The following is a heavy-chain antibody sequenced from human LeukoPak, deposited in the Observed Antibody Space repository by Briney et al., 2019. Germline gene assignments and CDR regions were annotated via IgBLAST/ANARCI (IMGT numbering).Heavy chain of an antibody. Sequence: GASVKVSCKASGGTFSSYAISWVRQAPGQGLEWMGGIIPIFGTANYAQKLQGRVTMTTDTSTSTAYMELRSLRSDDTAVYYCARDGSAVAGMFDYWGQGTLVTVSS. CDR1: GGTFSSYA. CDR3: ARDGSAVAGMFDY. V-gene: IGHV1-69*05. CDR2: IIPIFGTA. J-gene: IGHJ4*02. D-gene: IGHD6-19*01.